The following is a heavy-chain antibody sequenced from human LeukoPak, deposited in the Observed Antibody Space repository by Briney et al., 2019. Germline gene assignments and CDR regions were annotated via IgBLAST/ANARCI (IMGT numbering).Heavy chain of an antibody. Sequence: GGSLRLSCAASGFTFSNAWMNWVRQAPGKGLEWVSSISGNGGGTYYAASVRGRFTISRDNSKNTLYLQMNSLRANDTGVYFCAKVSLGDDYNVWGQGTLVTVSS. J-gene: IGHJ4*02. CDR3: AKVSLGDDYNV. CDR1: GFTFSNAW. D-gene: IGHD5-24*01. CDR2: ISGNGGGT. V-gene: IGHV3-23*01.